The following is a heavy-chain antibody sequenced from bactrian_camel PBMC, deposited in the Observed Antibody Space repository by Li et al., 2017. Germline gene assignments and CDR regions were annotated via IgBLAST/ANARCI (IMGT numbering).Heavy chain of an antibody. D-gene: IGHD6*01. CDR1: VYTFRPYS. J-gene: IGHJ6*01. V-gene: IGHV3S31*01. CDR2: IYTGSGNT. Sequence: DVQLVESGGGAVQAGGSLTLSCEASVYTFRPYSMAWFRQAPGKGREGVARIYTGSGNTYYAVSVKGRFTISQDNARNTLSLQMNSLKPEDTGLYFCAAGGTWYCLSDFRARNFAYWGQGTQVTVS. CDR3: AAGGTWYCLSDFRARNFAY.